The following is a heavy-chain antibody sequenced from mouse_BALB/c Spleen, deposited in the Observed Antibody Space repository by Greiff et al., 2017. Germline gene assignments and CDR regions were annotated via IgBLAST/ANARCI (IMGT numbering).Heavy chain of an antibody. V-gene: IGHV1S22*01. J-gene: IGHJ3*01. D-gene: IGHD2-2*01. CDR3: TRREAYGNDMFAY. CDR2: IYPGSGST. Sequence: LQQPGSELVRPGASVKLSCKASGYTFTSYWMHWVKQRPGQGLEWIGNIYPGSGSTNYDEKFKSKATLTVDTSSSTAYMQLSSLTSEDSAVYYCTRREAYGNDMFAYWGQGTLVTVSA. CDR1: GYTFTSYW.